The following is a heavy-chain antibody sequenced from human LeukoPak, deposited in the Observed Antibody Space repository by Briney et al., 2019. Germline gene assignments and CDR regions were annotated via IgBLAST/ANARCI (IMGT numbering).Heavy chain of an antibody. CDR1: GGSFSGYY. J-gene: IGHJ4*02. D-gene: IGHD4-17*01. CDR2: INHSGST. V-gene: IGHV4-34*01. Sequence: SETLSLTCAVYGGSFSGYYWSWIRQPPGKGLEWIGEINHSGSTNYNPSLKSRVTISVDTSKNQFSLKLSSVTAADTAVYYCARHDGDYPFDYWGQGTLVTVSS. CDR3: ARHDGDYPFDY.